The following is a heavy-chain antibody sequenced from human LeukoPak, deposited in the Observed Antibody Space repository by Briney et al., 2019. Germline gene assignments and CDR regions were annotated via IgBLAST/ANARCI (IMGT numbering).Heavy chain of an antibody. CDR2: INPNDGDT. CDR3: ARANFLYCNRNTYFFDY. Sequence: GASVKVSCKASGYTFTDYYMHWVRQAPAQGFEWMGWINPNDGDTNYAHKFQGRVTMTMDTYISKAHMEVNKLPFDDTAVYYCARANFLYCNRNTYFFDYWGQGTLVTVSS. J-gene: IGHJ4*02. V-gene: IGHV1-2*02. CDR1: GYTFTDYY. D-gene: IGHD2/OR15-2a*01.